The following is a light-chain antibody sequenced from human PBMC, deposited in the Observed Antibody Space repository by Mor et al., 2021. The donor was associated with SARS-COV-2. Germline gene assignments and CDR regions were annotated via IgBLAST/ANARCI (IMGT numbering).Light chain of an antibody. CDR2: AAS. CDR3: QQYGSSPYT. V-gene: IGKV3-20*01. J-gene: IGKJ2*01. CDR1: QSVSSSY. Sequence: SPGKRATLSCRASQSVSSSYLAWYQQKRGQAPRLLIYAASSRATGIPDRFSGSGSGTDFTLTISRLEPEDFAMYYCQQYGSSPYTFGQGTKLEI.